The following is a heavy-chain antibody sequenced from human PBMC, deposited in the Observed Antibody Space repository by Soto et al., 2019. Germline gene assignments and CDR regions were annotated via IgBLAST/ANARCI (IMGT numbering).Heavy chain of an antibody. CDR1: GYTFTSYG. CDR2: ISAYNGNT. Sequence: ASVKVSCKASGYTFTSYGISWVRQAPGQGLEWMGWISAYNGNTKYSQKFQGRVTLTRDTSASTAYMELSSLRSEDTAVYYCARLVWFGELALDYWGQGTLVTVSS. CDR3: ARLVWFGELALDY. J-gene: IGHJ4*02. D-gene: IGHD3-10*01. V-gene: IGHV1-18*01.